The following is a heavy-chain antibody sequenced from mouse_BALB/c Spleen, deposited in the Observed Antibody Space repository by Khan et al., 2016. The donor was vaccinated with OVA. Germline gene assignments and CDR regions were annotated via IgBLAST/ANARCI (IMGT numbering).Heavy chain of an antibody. CDR3: ARGNYDGSSSWFGY. D-gene: IGHD1-1*01. CDR2: ILPGSGSN. J-gene: IGHJ3*01. V-gene: IGHV1-9*01. CDR1: GYTFSSYW. Sequence: QVRLQQSGAELMKPGASVKISCKATGYTFSSYWIEWVKQRPGHGLEWIGEILPGSGSNNYNEKFKGKATFTADTSSNTAYMQLSSLTSEDLAVYYCARGNYDGSSSWFGYWGQGTLVTVS.